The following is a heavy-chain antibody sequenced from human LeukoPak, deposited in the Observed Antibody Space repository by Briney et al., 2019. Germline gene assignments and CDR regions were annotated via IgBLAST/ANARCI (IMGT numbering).Heavy chain of an antibody. J-gene: IGHJ4*02. CDR2: ISYDGKNE. CDR1: GFTFSNFG. V-gene: IGHV3-30*18. Sequence: GGSLRLSCAASGFTFSNFGMHWVRQAPGKGLEWVAVISYDGKNEYYTDSVKGRFTISRDNAKNTVYLQMNSLKPEDTAVYYCAKQMAVDYFDYWGQETLVTVSS. D-gene: IGHD5-24*01. CDR3: AKQMAVDYFDY.